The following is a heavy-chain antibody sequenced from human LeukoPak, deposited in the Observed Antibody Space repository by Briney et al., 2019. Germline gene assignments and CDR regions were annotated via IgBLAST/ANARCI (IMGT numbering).Heavy chain of an antibody. V-gene: IGHV4-38-2*02. D-gene: IGHD3-9*01. CDR2: IYHSGST. CDR1: GYSISSGYY. Sequence: ASETLSLTCTVSGYSISSGYYWGWIRQPPGKGLEWIGSIYHSGSTYYNPSLKSRVTISVDTSKNQFSLKLSSVTAADTAVYYCAREHNEIMTGYYRGELYWYFDLWGRGTLVTVSS. J-gene: IGHJ2*01. CDR3: AREHNEIMTGYYRGELYWYFDL.